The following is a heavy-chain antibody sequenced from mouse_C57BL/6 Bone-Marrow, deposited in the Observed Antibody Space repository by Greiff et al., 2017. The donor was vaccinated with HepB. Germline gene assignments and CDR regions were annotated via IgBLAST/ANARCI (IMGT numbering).Heavy chain of an antibody. V-gene: IGHV5-9*01. J-gene: IGHJ2*01. CDR1: GFTFSSYT. CDR2: ISGGGGNT. Sequence: EVMLVESGGGLVKPGGSLKLSCAASGFTFSSYTMSWVRQTPEKRLEWVATISGGGGNTYYPDSVKGRFTISRDNAKNTLYLQMSSLRSEDTALYYCASPYGNYGEYWGQGTTLTVSS. D-gene: IGHD2-1*01. CDR3: ASPYGNYGEY.